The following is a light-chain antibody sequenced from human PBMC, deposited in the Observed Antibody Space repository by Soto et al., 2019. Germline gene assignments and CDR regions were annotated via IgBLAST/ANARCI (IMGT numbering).Light chain of an antibody. CDR3: SSYTSSSTWV. J-gene: IGLJ3*02. Sequence: QSALTQPASVSGSPGQSITISCTGSNSDVGGYNYVSWYQQLPGKAPKLMIYEVRNRPSGVSNRFSGSKSGNTASLTISGLQAEDEADYYCSSYTSSSTWVFGGGTKVTVL. CDR2: EVR. CDR1: NSDVGGYNY. V-gene: IGLV2-14*01.